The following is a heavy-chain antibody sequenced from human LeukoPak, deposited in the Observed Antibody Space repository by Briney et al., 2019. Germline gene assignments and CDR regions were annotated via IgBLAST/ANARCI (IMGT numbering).Heavy chain of an antibody. D-gene: IGHD2-15*01. CDR3: ARDLVCSGRNCPRRGMVV. CDR1: GFTFHFYS. V-gene: IGHV3-48*02. Sequence: GRSLRLSCAASGFTFHFYSMTWVRQAPGKGLEWVSYISSRSSTIYYTDSVKGRFTVSRDNAKNSLNLQMNSLRDEDTAVYYCARDLVCSGRNCPRRGMVVWRQGTTVSVSS. J-gene: IGHJ6*02. CDR2: ISSRSSTI.